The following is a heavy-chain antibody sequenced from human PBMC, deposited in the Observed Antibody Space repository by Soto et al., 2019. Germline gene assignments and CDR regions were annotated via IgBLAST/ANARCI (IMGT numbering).Heavy chain of an antibody. J-gene: IGHJ5*02. CDR2: IFWNDDK. CDR3: AHSFSSRRVYYDSSASSWWFDP. V-gene: IGHV2-5*01. D-gene: IGHD3-22*01. CDR1: GFSRTTSGVC. Sequence: QITLEESGPMLLKPTQALTLTCTFSGFSRTTSGVCVGWIRQPPGKARQCLALIFWNDDKRYNPSLKTRLSITKDTSKHQVVLTMTNMDPVDTATYYCAHSFSSRRVYYDSSASSWWFDPWGQGTLVTVSS.